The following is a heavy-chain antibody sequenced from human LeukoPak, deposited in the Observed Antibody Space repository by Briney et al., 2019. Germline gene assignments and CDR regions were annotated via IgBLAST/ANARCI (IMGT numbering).Heavy chain of an antibody. Sequence: SETLSLTCTVSGGSISSYYWSWIRQPPEKGLEWIGYYSGSTNYNPSLKSRVTISVDTSKNQFSLKLTSVTAADTAVYFCARGGYYGSGNDFRFDPWGQGTLVTVSS. V-gene: IGHV4-59*01. CDR2: YSGST. CDR3: ARGGYYGSGNDFRFDP. D-gene: IGHD3-10*01. CDR1: GGSISSYY. J-gene: IGHJ5*02.